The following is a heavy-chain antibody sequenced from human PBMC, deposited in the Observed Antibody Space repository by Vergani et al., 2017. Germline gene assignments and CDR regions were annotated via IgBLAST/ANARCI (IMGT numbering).Heavy chain of an antibody. CDR1: GSTVSGNY. CDR3: ARGNYYGSGTYVDA. CDR2: IYSGDET. Sequence: ELQLVESGGGLVQPGGSLRLSCAASGSTVSGNYMTWVRQAPGKGLEWVSHIYSGDETYYADPVKGRVTNSRESSKNTLHVQINNLRVEEAAVYYCARGNYYGSGTYVDAWGQGTLVTVSS. D-gene: IGHD3-10*01. V-gene: IGHV3-66*02. J-gene: IGHJ5*02.